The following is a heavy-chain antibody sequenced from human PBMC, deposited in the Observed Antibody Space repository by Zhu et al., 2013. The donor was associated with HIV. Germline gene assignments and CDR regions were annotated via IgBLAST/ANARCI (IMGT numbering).Heavy chain of an antibody. Sequence: QVQLVQSGAEVKKPGASVRVSCKASGYIFSDYYIHWVRQAPGQGPEWMGEINANTGATMYAPKFQGRITLTRDVSLSTIFMELASLTSDDTAVYYCARDHDWGADFWGQGTLVTVSS. V-gene: IGHV1-2*02. J-gene: IGHJ4*02. CDR1: GYIFSDYY. CDR3: ARDHDWGADF. CDR2: INANTGAT. D-gene: IGHD7-27*01.